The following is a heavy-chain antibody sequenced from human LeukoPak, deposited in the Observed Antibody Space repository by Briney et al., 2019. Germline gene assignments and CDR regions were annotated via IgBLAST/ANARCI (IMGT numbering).Heavy chain of an antibody. V-gene: IGHV4-59*01. Sequence: SETLSLTCTVSGGSISSYYWSWIRQPPGKGLEWIGYIYYSGSTNYNPSLKSRVTISVDTSTSTVYMELSSLRSEDTAVYYCAREVDSGSYSAFDIWGQGTMVTVSS. CDR3: AREVDSGSYSAFDI. D-gene: IGHD1-26*01. J-gene: IGHJ3*02. CDR1: GGSISSYY. CDR2: IYYSGST.